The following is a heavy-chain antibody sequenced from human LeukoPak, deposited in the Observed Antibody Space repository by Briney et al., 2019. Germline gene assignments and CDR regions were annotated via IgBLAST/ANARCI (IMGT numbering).Heavy chain of an antibody. D-gene: IGHD3-22*01. V-gene: IGHV3-21*01. Sequence: RAGGSLRLSCAASGFTFSSYSMNWVRQAPGKGLEWVSSINSSSSYIYYADSVKGRFTISRDNAKNSLYLQMNSLRAEDTAVYYCARVQYYYDSSGYYPSDYWGQGTLVTVSS. CDR1: GFTFSSYS. J-gene: IGHJ4*02. CDR2: INSSSSYI. CDR3: ARVQYYYDSSGYYPSDY.